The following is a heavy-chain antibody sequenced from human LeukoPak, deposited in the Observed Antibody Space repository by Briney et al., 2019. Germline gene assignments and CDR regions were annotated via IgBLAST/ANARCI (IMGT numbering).Heavy chain of an antibody. Sequence: ASVKVSCKVSGYTLTELSMHWVRQAPGQGLEWMGRIIPILGIANYAQKFQGRVTITADKSTSTAYMELSSLRSEDTAVYYCARAGYYYDSSGTFDYWGQGTLVTVSS. J-gene: IGHJ4*02. CDR3: ARAGYYYDSSGTFDY. CDR1: GYTLTELS. D-gene: IGHD3-22*01. CDR2: IIPILGIA. V-gene: IGHV1-69*04.